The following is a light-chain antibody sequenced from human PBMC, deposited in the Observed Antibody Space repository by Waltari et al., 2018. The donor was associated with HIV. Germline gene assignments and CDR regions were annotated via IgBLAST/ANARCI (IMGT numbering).Light chain of an antibody. CDR1: QSVLSSSNNKNY. J-gene: IGKJ2*01. CDR3: QQYYSAPPT. Sequence: DIVMTQSPDSLAVSLGERATTNCKSSQSVLSSSNNKNYLDWYQQRPGQPPKLLIYWASARESGVPDRFSGSGSGADFTLTISSLQAEDVAVYYCQQYYSAPPTFGQGTKLEIK. CDR2: WAS. V-gene: IGKV4-1*01.